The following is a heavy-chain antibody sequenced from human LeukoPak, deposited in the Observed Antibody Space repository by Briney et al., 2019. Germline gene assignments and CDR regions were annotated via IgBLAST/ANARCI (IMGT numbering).Heavy chain of an antibody. Sequence: ASVKVSCKASGYTLTSYGISWVRQAPGQGLEWMGWISAYNGNTNYAQKLQGRVTMTTDTSTSTAYMELRSLRSDDTAVYYCARDSSGYYSRDDAFDIWGQGTMVTVSS. V-gene: IGHV1-18*01. CDR1: GYTLTSYG. CDR2: ISAYNGNT. CDR3: ARDSSGYYSRDDAFDI. D-gene: IGHD3-22*01. J-gene: IGHJ3*02.